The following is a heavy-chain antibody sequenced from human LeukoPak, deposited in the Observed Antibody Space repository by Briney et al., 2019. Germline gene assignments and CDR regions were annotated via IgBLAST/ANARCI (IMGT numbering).Heavy chain of an antibody. CDR3: AKASSNYFYYFEY. Sequence: GGSRRLASSVSAFTFSSSDMHWVRQPPGKGLEWEAVISYDATNKYYADSVKGRFTLSRDNSKNTLYLQTNTLRDEDTAVYYCAKASSNYFYYFEYWGQGTLVTVSS. V-gene: IGHV3-30*18. CDR1: AFTFSSSD. CDR2: ISYDATNK. J-gene: IGHJ4*02. D-gene: IGHD2/OR15-2a*01.